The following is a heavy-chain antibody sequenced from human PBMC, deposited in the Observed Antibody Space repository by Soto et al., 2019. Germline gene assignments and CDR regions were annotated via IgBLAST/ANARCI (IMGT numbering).Heavy chain of an antibody. CDR2: INAGNGNT. Sequence: QVQLVQSGAEVKKPGASVKVSCKASGYTFTSYAMHWVRQAPGQRLEWMGWINAGNGNTKYSQKFQGRVTITRDTSASTAYMELSSLRSEDTAVYYCARMYSSSWMTLDYSGQGTLVTVSS. D-gene: IGHD6-6*01. J-gene: IGHJ4*02. V-gene: IGHV1-3*01. CDR1: GYTFTSYA. CDR3: ARMYSSSWMTLDY.